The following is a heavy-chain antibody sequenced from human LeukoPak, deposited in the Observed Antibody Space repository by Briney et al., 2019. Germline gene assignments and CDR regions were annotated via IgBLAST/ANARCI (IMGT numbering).Heavy chain of an antibody. CDR3: ARDKGGVTYYDFWSGYRYFDY. J-gene: IGHJ4*02. CDR2: VYYSGST. Sequence: SETLSLTCTVSGGSISSGDYYWSWIRQPPGKGLEWIGYVYYSGSTYYNPSLKSRVTISVDTSKNQFSLKLSSVTAADTAVYYCARDKGGVTYYDFWSGYRYFDYWGQGTLVTVSS. V-gene: IGHV4-30-4*01. CDR1: GGSISSGDYY. D-gene: IGHD3-3*01.